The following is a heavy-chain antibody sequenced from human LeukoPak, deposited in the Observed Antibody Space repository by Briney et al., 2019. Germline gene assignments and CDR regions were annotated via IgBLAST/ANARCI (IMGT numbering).Heavy chain of an antibody. V-gene: IGHV3-53*01. Sequence: GGSLRLSCAASGFTFSSYWMSWVRQAPGKGLEWVSVIYSGGSTYYADSVKGRFTISRDNSKNTLCLQMNSLRAEDTAVYYCARDGFGTGSNWGQGTLVTVSS. CDR1: GFTFSSYW. CDR2: IYSGGST. D-gene: IGHD3-16*01. CDR3: ARDGFGTGSN. J-gene: IGHJ4*02.